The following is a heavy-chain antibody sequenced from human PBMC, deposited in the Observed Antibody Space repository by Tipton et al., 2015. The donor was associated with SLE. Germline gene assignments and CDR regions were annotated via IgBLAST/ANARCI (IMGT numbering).Heavy chain of an antibody. V-gene: IGHV3-13*01. CDR2: IGTAGDT. J-gene: IGHJ4*02. CDR1: GFTFSSYN. D-gene: IGHD6-6*01. Sequence: SLRLSCAASGFTFSSYNMHWVRQATGKGLEWVSAIGTAGDTYYPGSVKGRFTISRENAKNSLYLQMNSLIAGDTAVYYCARSPYSSSCPPGFWGQGTLVTVSS. CDR3: ARSPYSSSCPPGF.